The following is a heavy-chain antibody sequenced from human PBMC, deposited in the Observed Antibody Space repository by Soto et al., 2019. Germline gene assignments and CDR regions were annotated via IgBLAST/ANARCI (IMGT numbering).Heavy chain of an antibody. CDR1: GFTFSSYA. V-gene: IGHV3-64D*08. Sequence: PGGSLRLSCSASGFTFSSYAMHWVRQAPGKGLEYVSAISSNGGSTYYADSVKGRFTISRDNSKNTLYLQMSSLRAEDTAVYYCVKEQGVSYYDFWSGSHTPDYWGQGTLVTVSS. CDR2: ISSNGGST. J-gene: IGHJ4*02. CDR3: VKEQGVSYYDFWSGSHTPDY. D-gene: IGHD3-3*01.